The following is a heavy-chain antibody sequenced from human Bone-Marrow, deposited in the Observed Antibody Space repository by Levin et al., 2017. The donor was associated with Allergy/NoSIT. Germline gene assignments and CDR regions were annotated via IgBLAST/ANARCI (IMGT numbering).Heavy chain of an antibody. V-gene: IGHV3-9*01. CDR1: GFSLYNYG. CDR2: INWDGSSI. D-gene: IGHD6-6*01. Sequence: SLKISCEVSGFSLYNYGMHWVRQTPGKGLEWVSRINWDGSSIVYADSVKGRFTISRDNAKNSLYLHMNSLRAEDTAFYYCAKTFFSSSSSGYFDSWGRGTQVTVSS. CDR3: AKTFFSSSSSGYFDS. J-gene: IGHJ4*02.